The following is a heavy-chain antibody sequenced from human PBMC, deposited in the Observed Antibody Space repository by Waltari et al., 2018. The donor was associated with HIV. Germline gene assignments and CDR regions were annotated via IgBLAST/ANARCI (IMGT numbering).Heavy chain of an antibody. Sequence: EVQLVESGGGLVQPGGSLRLSCAASGFTFSCYWIGWVRQAPGKGLEWVANIKQDESEKYYVDSVKGRFTISRDNAKNSLYLQMNSLRAEDTAVYYCVRDSRVTPYWGQGTLVTVSS. J-gene: IGHJ4*02. CDR2: IKQDESEK. D-gene: IGHD2-21*02. V-gene: IGHV3-7*01. CDR3: VRDSRVTPY. CDR1: GFTFSCYW.